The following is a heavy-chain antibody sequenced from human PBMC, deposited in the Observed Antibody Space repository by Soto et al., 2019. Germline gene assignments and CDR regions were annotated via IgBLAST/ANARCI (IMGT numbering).Heavy chain of an antibody. CDR3: ARVPAASDRTAFYYVSKFFYFDY. J-gene: IGHJ4*02. CDR2: IYSGGYT. D-gene: IGHD3-22*01. V-gene: IGHV3-53*01. Sequence: GGSLRLSCAVSGFTVSNNYMSWVRQAPGKGLEGVSVIYSGGYTAYGDSVKGRFTISRDNSKNTLYLQMNSLRAEDTAVYYCARVPAASDRTAFYYVSKFFYFDYWGRGTLVTVSS. CDR1: GFTVSNNY.